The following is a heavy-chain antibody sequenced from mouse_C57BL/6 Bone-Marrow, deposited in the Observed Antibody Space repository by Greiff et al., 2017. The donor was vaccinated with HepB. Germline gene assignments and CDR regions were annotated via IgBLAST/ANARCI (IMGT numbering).Heavy chain of an antibody. D-gene: IGHD1-1*02. CDR2: ISSGSSTI. CDR1: GFTFSDYG. J-gene: IGHJ4*01. Sequence: EVKLVESGGGLVKPGGSLKLSCAASGFTFSDYGIHWVRQAPEKGLEWVAYISSGSSTIYYADTVKGRFTISRDNAKNTLFLQMTSLRSEDTAMYYCGWSPDYAMDYWGQGTSVTVSS. CDR3: GWSPDYAMDY. V-gene: IGHV5-17*01.